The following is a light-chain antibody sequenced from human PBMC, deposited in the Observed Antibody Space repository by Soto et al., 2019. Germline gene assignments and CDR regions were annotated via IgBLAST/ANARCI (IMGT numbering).Light chain of an antibody. J-gene: IGKJ4*01. CDR2: GAS. CDR3: QQYGSSPLT. V-gene: IGKV3-20*01. CDR1: QSVSSSY. Sequence: EILLTQSPVTLSLSPGERATLSCRGSQSVSSSYLAWYQQKPGQAPRLLIYGASSRATDIPDRFSGSGSGTDFTLTISRLEPEDFAVYYCQQYGSSPLTFGGGTKVDIK.